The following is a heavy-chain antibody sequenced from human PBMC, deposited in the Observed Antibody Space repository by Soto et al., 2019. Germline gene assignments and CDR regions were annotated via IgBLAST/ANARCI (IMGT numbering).Heavy chain of an antibody. D-gene: IGHD3-3*01. J-gene: IGHJ5*02. CDR1: GGSISSGGYS. CDR2: MYHSGST. Sequence: SETLSLTCAVSGGSISSGGYSWSWIRQPPGKGLEWIGYMYHSGSTYYNPSLKSRVTISVDTSKNQFSLKLSSVTAADTAVYYCARAPPWTNSWFDAWGQGTLVTVSS. CDR3: ARAPPWTNSWFDA. V-gene: IGHV4-30-2*05.